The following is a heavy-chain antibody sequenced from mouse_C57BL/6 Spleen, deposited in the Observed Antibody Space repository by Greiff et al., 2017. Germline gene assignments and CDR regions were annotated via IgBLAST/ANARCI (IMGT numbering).Heavy chain of an antibody. CDR1: GFTFSSYT. CDR3: SSPPYYYGSI. V-gene: IGHV5-9*01. Sequence: EVMLVESGGGLVKPGGSLKLSCAASGFTFSSYTMSWVRQTPEKRLEWVATISGGGGNTYYPERVKGRFTISRENAKNTLYLQMSSLRSEDTALYYCSSPPYYYGSIWGTGTTVTVSS. D-gene: IGHD1-1*01. J-gene: IGHJ1*03. CDR2: ISGGGGNT.